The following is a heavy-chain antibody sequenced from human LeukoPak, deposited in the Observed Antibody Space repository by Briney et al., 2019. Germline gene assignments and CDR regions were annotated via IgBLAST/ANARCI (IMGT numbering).Heavy chain of an antibody. Sequence: GGSLRLSCAASGFTFSMYWMLWVRQAPGKGLESVSRINTDGTVTTYADSVKGRFTVSRDNADNTMFLQTNSVRDEDTAVYYCATKQWLAPPPDSWGQGTPVTVSS. CDR1: GFTFSMYW. J-gene: IGHJ4*02. CDR2: INTDGTVT. V-gene: IGHV3-74*01. CDR3: ATKQWLAPPPDS. D-gene: IGHD6-19*01.